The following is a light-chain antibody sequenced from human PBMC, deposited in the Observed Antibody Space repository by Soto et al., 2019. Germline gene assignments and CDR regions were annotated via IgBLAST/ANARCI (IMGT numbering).Light chain of an antibody. J-gene: IGKJ4*01. CDR2: DAS. V-gene: IGKV3-11*01. CDR1: QNIRSY. Sequence: IMMTQYPATLYLSPGERATLSCRAGQNIRSYLAWYQQKSGQAPRLLIHDASNRAPGTPARFSGSGSGTDFTLTISSLEPEDSAVYYCQQRFNWLTFGGGTKVDIK. CDR3: QQRFNWLT.